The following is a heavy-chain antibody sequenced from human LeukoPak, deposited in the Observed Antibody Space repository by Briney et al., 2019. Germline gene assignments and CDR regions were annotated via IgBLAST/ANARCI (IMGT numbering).Heavy chain of an antibody. V-gene: IGHV4-4*07. CDR1: GGSVSFYH. D-gene: IGHD1-26*01. Sequence: PSETLSLTCTVSGGSVSFYHWSWIRQPAGKGLEWIGRIYTSGSTNYNASLKSRVSMSVDTSKNQFSLKLSSVTAADTAVFYCARENSGSYREFDYWGQGTLVTVSS. CDR3: ARENSGSYREFDY. CDR2: IYTSGST. J-gene: IGHJ4*02.